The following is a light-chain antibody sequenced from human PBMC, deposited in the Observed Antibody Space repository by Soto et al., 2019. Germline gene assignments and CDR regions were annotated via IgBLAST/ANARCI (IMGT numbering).Light chain of an antibody. J-gene: IGKJ1*01. CDR1: QSVSSSY. CDR2: GAS. V-gene: IGKV3-20*01. CDR3: QQYSSSPRT. Sequence: ETVLTQFPGPLSLSPGERATLCCGPSQSVSSSYAAWHQQKARQAPRLIIYGASSTATGIPDRISGSGSATDSALTISRLEAEDCAVYYYQQYSSSPRTFGQGTKVDIK.